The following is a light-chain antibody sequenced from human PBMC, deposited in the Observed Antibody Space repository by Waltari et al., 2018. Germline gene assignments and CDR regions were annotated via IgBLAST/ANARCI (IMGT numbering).Light chain of an antibody. CDR2: DVS. Sequence: QSALIQPASVSGSPGQSITISCTGSSSDIGGYDFVSWYQPRPGKAPQLILSDVSRRPSAVSNRFSGAKSGNRASLTISGLRPEDEADYYCSSYTSGSTHVIFGGGTKLTVL. CDR1: SSDIGGYDF. V-gene: IGLV2-14*03. J-gene: IGLJ2*01. CDR3: SSYTSGSTHVI.